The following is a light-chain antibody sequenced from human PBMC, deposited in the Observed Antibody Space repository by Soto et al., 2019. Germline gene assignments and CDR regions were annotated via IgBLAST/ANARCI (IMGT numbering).Light chain of an antibody. CDR1: QSVDNF. V-gene: IGKV3-11*01. J-gene: IGKJ5*01. CDR3: HQRSKWPIT. CDR2: DAS. Sequence: EIVLTQSPATLALSPGERVTLSCRASQSVDNFLAWSQQKLGQTPRILIYDASNRDAGTPARFSGSGSGTDFTLTISSLEPGDFAVYYCHQRSKWPITFGQGTRLEIK.